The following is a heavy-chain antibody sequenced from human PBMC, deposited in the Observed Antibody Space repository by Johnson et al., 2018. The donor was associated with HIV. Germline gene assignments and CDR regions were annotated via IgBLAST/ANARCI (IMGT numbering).Heavy chain of an antibody. V-gene: IGHV3-23*04. J-gene: IGHJ3*02. CDR3: AKGSSSWPNDAFDI. CDR2: ISGSADRT. CDR1: RFTFEDHD. Sequence: VQLVESGGGVVRPGGSLRLSCAASRFTFEDHDMSWVRQAPGMGLVWVSGISGSADRTFYADSAKGRFTISRDNSKNTLYLQMNSLRAEETAVYYCAKGSSSWPNDAFDIWGQGTMVTVSS. D-gene: IGHD6-13*01.